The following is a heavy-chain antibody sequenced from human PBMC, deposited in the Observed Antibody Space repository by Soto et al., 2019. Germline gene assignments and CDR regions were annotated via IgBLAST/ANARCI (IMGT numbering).Heavy chain of an antibody. V-gene: IGHV3-23*01. J-gene: IGHJ4*02. Sequence: GGSLRLSCAASGITFRNYAMSWVRQAPGKGLEWVSSISGSGGSTYYADSVKGRFTISRDNSKNTLYLQMNSLRAEDTAVYYCAKDPEWELPKYYFDYWGQGTLVTVSS. CDR2: ISGSGGST. D-gene: IGHD1-26*01. CDR1: GITFRNYA. CDR3: AKDPEWELPKYYFDY.